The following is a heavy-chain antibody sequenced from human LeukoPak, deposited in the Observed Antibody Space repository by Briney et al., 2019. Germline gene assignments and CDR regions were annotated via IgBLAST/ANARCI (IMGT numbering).Heavy chain of an antibody. CDR3: AKELGYCSSTSCYDYFDY. Sequence: PGGSLRLSCAASGFTFDDYAMHWVRQAPGKGLEWVSGISWNSGSIGYADSVKGRFTISRDNAKSSLYLQMNSLRAEDTALYYCAKELGYCSSTSCYDYFDYWGQGTLVTVSS. CDR1: GFTFDDYA. CDR2: ISWNSGSI. V-gene: IGHV3-9*01. D-gene: IGHD2-2*01. J-gene: IGHJ4*02.